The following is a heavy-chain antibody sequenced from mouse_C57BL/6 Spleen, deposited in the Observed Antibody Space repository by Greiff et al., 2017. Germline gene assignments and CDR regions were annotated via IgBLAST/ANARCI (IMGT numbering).Heavy chain of an antibody. CDR2: IYPRSGNT. V-gene: IGHV1-81*01. CDR3: ARSLDSSGYDYFDY. J-gene: IGHJ2*01. Sequence: QVQLQQSGAELARPGASVKLSCKASGYTFTSYGISWVKQRTGQGLEWIGEIYPRSGNTYYNEKFKGKATLPADKSSSTAYMELRSLTSEDYAVYFCARSLDSSGYDYFDYWGQGTTLTVSS. CDR1: GYTFTSYG. D-gene: IGHD3-2*02.